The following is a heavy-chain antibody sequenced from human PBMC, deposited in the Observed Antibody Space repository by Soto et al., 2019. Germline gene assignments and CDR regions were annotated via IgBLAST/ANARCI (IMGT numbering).Heavy chain of an antibody. Sequence: QVQLQESGPGLVKPSQTLSLTCTVSGGSISSGGYYWSWIRQHPGKGLEWIGYIYYSGSTYYNPSRKSCVTLSVDTPKTQFSLELSSVPAADPAVYYCASMTTVPFAPSYWGQGTLVTVSS. CDR3: ASMTTVPFAPSY. V-gene: IGHV4-31*03. J-gene: IGHJ4*02. CDR1: GGSISSGGYY. CDR2: IYYSGST. D-gene: IGHD4-17*01.